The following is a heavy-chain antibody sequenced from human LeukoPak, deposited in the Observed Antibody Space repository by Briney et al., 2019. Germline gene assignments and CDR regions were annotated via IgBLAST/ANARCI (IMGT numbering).Heavy chain of an antibody. D-gene: IGHD3-3*01. CDR2: ISGYNGNT. CDR1: GYTFTNYG. Sequence: ASVRVSCKASGYTFTNYGLTWVRQAPGQGLEWMGWISGYNGNTDYAQKFQGRVTITTDESTSTAYMELSSLRSEDTAVYYCASSLRFLEWPLRGNYYYYMDVWGKGTTVTVSS. J-gene: IGHJ6*03. V-gene: IGHV1-18*01. CDR3: ASSLRFLEWPLRGNYYYYMDV.